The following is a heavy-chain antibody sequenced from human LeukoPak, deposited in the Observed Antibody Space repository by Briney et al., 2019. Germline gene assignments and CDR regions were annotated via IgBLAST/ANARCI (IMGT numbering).Heavy chain of an antibody. J-gene: IGHJ3*02. Sequence: SETLSLTCTVSGGSISSYYWSWIRQPPGKGLEWIGYIYYSGSTNYNPSLKSRVTISVDTSKNQFSLKLSSVTAADTAVYYCARNGGRTMVRGVKNAFDIWGQGTMVTVSS. CDR2: IYYSGST. CDR1: GGSISSYY. CDR3: ARNGGRTMVRGVKNAFDI. V-gene: IGHV4-59*01. D-gene: IGHD3-10*01.